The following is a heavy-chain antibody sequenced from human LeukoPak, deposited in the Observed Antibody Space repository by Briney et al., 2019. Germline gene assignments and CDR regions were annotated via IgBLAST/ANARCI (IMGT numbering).Heavy chain of an antibody. J-gene: IGHJ6*03. CDR2: ISWNSGSI. CDR3: AKDPLRNYYYMDV. CDR1: GFTFDDYA. Sequence: GGSLRLSCAASGFTFDDYAMHWVRQAPGKGLEWVSGISWNSGSIGYADSVKGRFTISRDNAKNSLYLQMNSLRAEDTAVYYCAKDPLRNYYYMDVWGKGTTVTVSS. V-gene: IGHV3-9*01.